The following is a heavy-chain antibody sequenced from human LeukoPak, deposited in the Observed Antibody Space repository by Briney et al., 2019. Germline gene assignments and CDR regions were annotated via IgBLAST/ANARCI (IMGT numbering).Heavy chain of an antibody. Sequence: PSQTLSLTCTVSGGSISSGGYYWSWIRQPPGKGLEWIGEINHSGSTNYNPSLKSRVTISVDTSKNQFSLKLSSVTAADTAVYYCARAAVAGTSGIDYWGQGTLVTVSS. J-gene: IGHJ4*02. CDR3: ARAAVAGTSGIDY. CDR2: INHSGST. CDR1: GGSISSGGYY. V-gene: IGHV4-30-2*01. D-gene: IGHD6-19*01.